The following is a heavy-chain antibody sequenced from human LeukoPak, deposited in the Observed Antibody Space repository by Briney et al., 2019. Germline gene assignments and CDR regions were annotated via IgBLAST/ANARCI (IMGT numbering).Heavy chain of an antibody. CDR3: AKDPTNDYGDYYFDY. CDR1: GFTFSSYS. Sequence: PGGSLRLSCAASGFTFSSYSMNWVRQAPGKGLEWVSAISGSGGSTYYADSVKGRFTISRDNSKNTLYLQMNSLRAEDTAVYYCAKDPTNDYGDYYFDYWGQGTLVTVSS. D-gene: IGHD4-17*01. V-gene: IGHV3-23*01. J-gene: IGHJ4*02. CDR2: ISGSGGST.